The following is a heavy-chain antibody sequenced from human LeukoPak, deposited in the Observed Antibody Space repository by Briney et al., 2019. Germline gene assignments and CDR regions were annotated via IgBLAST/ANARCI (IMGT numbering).Heavy chain of an antibody. CDR3: ARDCIVVVPAAPNGAYYGMDV. CDR1: GFTFSSYS. V-gene: IGHV3-48*04. D-gene: IGHD2-2*01. CDR2: ISSSGSTI. J-gene: IGHJ6*02. Sequence: KPGGSLRLSCAASGFTFSSYSMNWVRQAPGKGLEWVSYISSSGSTIYYADSVKGRFTISRDNAKNSLYLQMNSLRAEDTAVYYCARDCIVVVPAAPNGAYYGMDVWGQGTTVTVSS.